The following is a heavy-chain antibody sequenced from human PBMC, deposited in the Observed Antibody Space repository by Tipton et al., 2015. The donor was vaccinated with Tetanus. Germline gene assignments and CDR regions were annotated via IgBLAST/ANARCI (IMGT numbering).Heavy chain of an antibody. J-gene: IGHJ6*02. V-gene: IGHV3-9*01. CDR3: AKGTGYYGMDV. D-gene: IGHD2-8*02. CDR2: ISWNSGTI. Sequence: AVSGFTFDDYAMHWVRQAPGKGLEWVSGISWNSGTIGYADSVKGRFTISRDNAKNSLYLQMNSLRAEDTALYYCAKGTGYYGMDVWGQGTTVTVSS. CDR1: GFTFDDYA.